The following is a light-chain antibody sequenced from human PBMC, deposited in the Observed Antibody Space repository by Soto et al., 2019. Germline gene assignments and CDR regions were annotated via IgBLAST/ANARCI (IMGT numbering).Light chain of an antibody. CDR1: QSISSS. V-gene: IGKV3-11*01. CDR3: QQRSSWIT. CDR2: DAS. J-gene: IGKJ5*01. Sequence: IVLTQSPITLSLWPGETAVLSCRASQSISSSLSWYQQRPGQAPRLLIYDASNRAPGIPARFSGSRSGTVFTLTISSLEPEDFALYYCQQRSSWITFGQGTRLEIE.